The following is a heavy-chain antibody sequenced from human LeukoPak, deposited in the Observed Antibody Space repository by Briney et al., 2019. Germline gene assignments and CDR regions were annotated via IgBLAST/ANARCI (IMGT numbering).Heavy chain of an antibody. D-gene: IGHD6-13*01. CDR3: ARWGRGQQLDADY. Sequence: EASVKVSCKASGYTFTNYGISWVRQAPGQGLEYMGWISGYNGNTNYAQQLQGRVTMTTDTSTSTAYMELRSLRSDDTAVYYCARWGRGQQLDADYWGQGTLVTVSS. CDR2: ISGYNGNT. V-gene: IGHV1-18*01. J-gene: IGHJ4*02. CDR1: GYTFTNYG.